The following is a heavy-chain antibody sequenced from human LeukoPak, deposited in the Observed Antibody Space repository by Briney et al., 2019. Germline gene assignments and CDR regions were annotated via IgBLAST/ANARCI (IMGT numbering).Heavy chain of an antibody. CDR1: GYAFTGYV. CDR2: IKPNGGGT. J-gene: IGHJ4*02. V-gene: IGHV1-2*02. Sequence: ASVKVSCKASGYAFTGYVIHFVRQAPGQGLEWMGWIKPNGGGTHYARRFRDRVTVTRDTSSSTAYMELTRLTLDDTAVVYCARELMGGTFDYWGQGTQVTVSS. CDR3: ARELMGGTFDY. D-gene: IGHD2-8*01.